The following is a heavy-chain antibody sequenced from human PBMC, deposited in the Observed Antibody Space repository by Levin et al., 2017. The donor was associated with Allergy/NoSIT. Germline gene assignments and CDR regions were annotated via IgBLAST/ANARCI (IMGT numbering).Heavy chain of an antibody. D-gene: IGHD5-18*01. J-gene: IGHJ4*02. Sequence: QSQTLSLTRAVSGGSISSGGYSWSWIRQPPGKGLEWIGNIHFCGSTNDNPSLKSRVTMSVDRPKNQFSPKLSYVTAADTAVYYGARVAGYSYGYYVDYWGPGTLVTVSS. CDR2: IHFCGST. CDR1: GGSISSGGYS. V-gene: IGHV4-30-2*01. CDR3: ARVAGYSYGYYVDY.